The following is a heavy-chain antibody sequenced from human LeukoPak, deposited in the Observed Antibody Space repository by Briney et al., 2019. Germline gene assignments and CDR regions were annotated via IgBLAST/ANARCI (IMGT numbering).Heavy chain of an antibody. D-gene: IGHD2-15*01. J-gene: IGHJ3*02. V-gene: IGHV4-59*01. CDR2: IYYSGST. CDR1: SGSISSYY. CDR3: ASRCGGSCYSSAFDI. Sequence: PSETLSLTCTVSSGSISSYYWSWLRQPPGKGRESIGYIYYSGSTNYNPSLKSRVTISVDTSKNQFSLKLSSVTAADTAVYYCASRCGGSCYSSAFDIWGQGTMVTVSS.